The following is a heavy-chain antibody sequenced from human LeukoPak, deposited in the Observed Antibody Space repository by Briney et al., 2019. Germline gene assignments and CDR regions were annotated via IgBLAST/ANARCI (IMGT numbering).Heavy chain of an antibody. D-gene: IGHD6-19*01. CDR2: IYYSGST. CDR1: GGSISSGGYY. CDR3: ARDYRSSGWYLAFDI. J-gene: IGHJ3*02. Sequence: PSQTLSLTCTVSGGSISSGGYYWSWIRQHPGKGLEWIGYIYYSGSTYYNPSLKSRVTISVDTSKNQFSLKLSSVTAADTAVYYCARDYRSSGWYLAFDIWSQGTMVTVSS. V-gene: IGHV4-31*03.